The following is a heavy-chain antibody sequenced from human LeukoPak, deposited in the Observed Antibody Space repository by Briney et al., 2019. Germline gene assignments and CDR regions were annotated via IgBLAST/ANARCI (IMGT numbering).Heavy chain of an antibody. D-gene: IGHD5-18*01. Sequence: GGSLRLSCAASGFTVSNNRLSWVRQAPGMGLEWVSTIYSDGNTYYPDSVKGRFTISRDNSKNTLYLQMNSLRAEDTAVYYCARRGYSYGSLDYWGQGTLVTVSS. CDR1: GFTVSNNR. CDR3: ARRGYSYGSLDY. J-gene: IGHJ4*02. V-gene: IGHV3-53*01. CDR2: IYSDGNT.